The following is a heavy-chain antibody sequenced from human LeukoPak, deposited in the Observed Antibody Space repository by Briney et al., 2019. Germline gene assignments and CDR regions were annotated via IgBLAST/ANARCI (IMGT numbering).Heavy chain of an antibody. J-gene: IGHJ4*02. CDR3: ARDLRVVVTAIFDF. CDR1: GGSISSYY. CDR2: IYYSGST. V-gene: IGHV4-59*12. Sequence: PSETLSLTRTVSGGSISSYYWSWIRQPPGKGLEWIGYIYYSGSTNYNPSLKSRVTISVDTSKKQFSLKLNSVTAADTAVYYCARDLRVVVTAIFDFWGQGTLVTVSS. D-gene: IGHD2-21*02.